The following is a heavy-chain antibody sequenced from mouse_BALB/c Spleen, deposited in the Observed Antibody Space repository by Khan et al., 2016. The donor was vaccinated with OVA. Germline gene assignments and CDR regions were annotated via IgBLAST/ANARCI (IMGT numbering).Heavy chain of an antibody. CDR1: GYTFTNYT. J-gene: IGHJ2*01. CDR2: INPSSGYT. V-gene: IGHV1-4*01. CDR3: ARIPIPPYYFDY. Sequence: VQLQESGAELARPGASVKMSCKASGYTFTNYTMHWVKQRPGQGLEWIGYINPSSGYTNYNQNFNDKATLTTDRSSSTAYMQLSSLTSDDSAVYYCARIPIPPYYFDYWGQGTTLTVSS.